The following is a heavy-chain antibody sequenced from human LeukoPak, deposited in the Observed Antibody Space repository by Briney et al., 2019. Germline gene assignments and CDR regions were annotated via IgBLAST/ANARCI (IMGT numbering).Heavy chain of an antibody. D-gene: IGHD6-6*01. CDR1: GFTFSSYA. J-gene: IGHJ5*02. V-gene: IGHV3-23*01. CDR2: ISGSGGST. CDR3: ARGSSKAARGSWFDP. Sequence: GGSLRLSCAASGFTFSSYAMSWVRQAPGKGLECISAISGSGGSTYYADSVKGRFTISRDNSKSTLYLQMNSLRAEDTAVYYCARGSSKAARGSWFDPWGQGTLVTVSS.